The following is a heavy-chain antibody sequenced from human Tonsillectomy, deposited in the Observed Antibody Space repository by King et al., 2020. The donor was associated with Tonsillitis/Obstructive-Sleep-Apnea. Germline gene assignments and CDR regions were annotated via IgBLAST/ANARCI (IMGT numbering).Heavy chain of an antibody. D-gene: IGHD2-8*01. CDR2: INHSGST. CDR3: ARGIVLMVYATFDY. J-gene: IGHJ4*02. Sequence: VQLQQWGAGLLKPSETLSLTCAVYGESFSGYYWSWIRQPPGKGLEWIGEINHSGSTNYNPYLKSRVTISVDTSKNQFSLKLSSVTAADTAVYYCARGIVLMVYATFDYWGQGTLVTVSS. CDR1: GESFSGYY. V-gene: IGHV4-34*01.